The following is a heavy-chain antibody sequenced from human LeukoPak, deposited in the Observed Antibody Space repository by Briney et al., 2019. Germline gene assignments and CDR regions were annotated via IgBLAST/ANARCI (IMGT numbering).Heavy chain of an antibody. CDR3: AYLVFDSSGYSYFDY. J-gene: IGHJ4*02. CDR1: GFTFSSYA. CDR2: MSGSADHT. D-gene: IGHD3-22*01. Sequence: PGGTLRLSCAASGFTFSSYAMGWVRQAPGKGLEWVSAMSGSADHTYYADSVKGRFTISRDNSKNTLYLQMNSLRAEDTAVYYCAYLVFDSSGYSYFDYWGQGTLVTVSS. V-gene: IGHV3-23*01.